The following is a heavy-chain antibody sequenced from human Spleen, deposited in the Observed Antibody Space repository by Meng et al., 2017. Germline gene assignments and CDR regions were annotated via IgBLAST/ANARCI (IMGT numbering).Heavy chain of an antibody. CDR1: GFTFDDYA. Sequence: SLKISCAASGFTFDDYAMHWVRQSPGKGLEWVSGISWNSGSRGYADFVKGRFTISRDNAKNSLYLQMNSLRAEDMAFYYCAKGGSSNYYFVDFWGKGTLVSVSS. CDR3: AKGGSSNYYFVDF. V-gene: IGHV3-9*03. CDR2: ISWNSGSR. D-gene: IGHD3-22*01. J-gene: IGHJ4*02.